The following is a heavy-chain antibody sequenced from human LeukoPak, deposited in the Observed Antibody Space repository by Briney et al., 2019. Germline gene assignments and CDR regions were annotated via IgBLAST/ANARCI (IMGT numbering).Heavy chain of an antibody. CDR3: ARQGKKVGATWWFDP. CDR1: GGSISSYY. J-gene: IGHJ5*02. Sequence: SETLSLTCTVSGGSISSYYWSWIRQPPGKGLEWIGDIYYSGSTNYNPSLKSRVTISVDTSKNQFSLKLSSVTAADTAVYYCARQGKKVGATWWFDPWGQGTLVTVSS. V-gene: IGHV4-59*01. CDR2: IYYSGST. D-gene: IGHD1-26*01.